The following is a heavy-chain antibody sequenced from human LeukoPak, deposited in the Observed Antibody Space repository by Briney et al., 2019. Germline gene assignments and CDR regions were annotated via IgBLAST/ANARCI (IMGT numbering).Heavy chain of an antibody. V-gene: IGHV3-23*01. CDR3: AKGLYASGWYPFDY. CDR2: ISGSGDTT. Sequence: TGGSLRLSCAASRFTFSRFWLSWVRQAPGKGLEWVSVISGSGDTTYYADSVKGRFTFSRDNSMSTLFLQMNSLRAEDTALYYCAKGLYASGWYPFDYWGQGTLVTVSS. CDR1: RFTFSRFW. J-gene: IGHJ4*02. D-gene: IGHD6-19*01.